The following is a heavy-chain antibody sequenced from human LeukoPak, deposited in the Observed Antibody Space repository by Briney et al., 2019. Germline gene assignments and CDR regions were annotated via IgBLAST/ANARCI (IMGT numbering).Heavy chain of an antibody. CDR1: GFTFSTYW. J-gene: IGHJ5*02. CDR3: AKDPGEYCSSTSRSKQNWFDP. CDR2: IKPDGSEE. D-gene: IGHD2-2*01. V-gene: IGHV3-7*01. Sequence: GGSLRLSCTASGFTFSTYWMSWARQAPGKGLEWVANIKPDGSEEYYVDSVKGRFTISRDNAKTSLYLQMNSLRAEDTAVYYCAKDPGEYCSSTSRSKQNWFDPWGQGTLVTVSS.